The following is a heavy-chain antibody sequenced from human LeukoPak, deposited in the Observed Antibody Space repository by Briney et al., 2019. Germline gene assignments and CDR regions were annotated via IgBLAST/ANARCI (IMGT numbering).Heavy chain of an antibody. Sequence: GGSLRLSCAASGFTFSNAWMNWVRQAPGKGLEWVGRIKSKTDGGTRDYAAPVKGRFTISRDDSKNTLFLQMNSLKTEDTAVFFCNYIWFGDLLNARGFDYWGQGNLVTVSS. CDR2: IKSKTDGGTR. D-gene: IGHD3-10*01. J-gene: IGHJ4*02. V-gene: IGHV3-15*07. CDR1: GFTFSNAW. CDR3: NYIWFGDLLNARGFDY.